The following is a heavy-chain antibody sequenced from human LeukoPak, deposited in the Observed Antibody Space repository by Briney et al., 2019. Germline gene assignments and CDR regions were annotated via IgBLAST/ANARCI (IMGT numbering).Heavy chain of an antibody. V-gene: IGHV4-38-2*02. J-gene: IGHJ6*03. CDR3: ARGTGTRIHYYYYMDV. Sequence: PSETLSLTCTVSGYSISSGYYWAWMRQPPGQGLEWIGSINHSGSTDYNPSLKSRVTVSVDTSKNQVSLKLSSVTAADTAVYYCARGTGTRIHYYYYMDVWGKGTTVTVSS. CDR2: INHSGST. D-gene: IGHD1-7*01. CDR1: GYSISSGYY.